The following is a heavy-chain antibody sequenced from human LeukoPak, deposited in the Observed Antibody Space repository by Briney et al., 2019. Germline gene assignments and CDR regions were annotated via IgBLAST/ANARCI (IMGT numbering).Heavy chain of an antibody. CDR3: AKDGEYGSFYYFDY. Sequence: GGSLRLSCAASGFTFSSSAMSWVRQAPGKGLEWVAGMSGSGGSTYYADSVKGRFTISRDYFENTLYLQVNSLRAEDTAVYYCAKDGEYGSFYYFDYWGQGTLVIVSS. J-gene: IGHJ4*02. CDR2: MSGSGGST. V-gene: IGHV3-23*01. D-gene: IGHD6-6*01. CDR1: GFTFSSSA.